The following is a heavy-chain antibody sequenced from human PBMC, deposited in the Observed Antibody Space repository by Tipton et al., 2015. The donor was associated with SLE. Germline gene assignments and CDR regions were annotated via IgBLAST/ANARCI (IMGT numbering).Heavy chain of an antibody. V-gene: IGHV3-23*03. CDR3: VKDPYISD. D-gene: IGHD3-22*01. CDR1: GFSFSSSA. Sequence: SLRLSCAAFGFSFSSSAMSWVRQAPGKGLEWVSLIYGGGASKYADSVKGRFTMSRDNSKNTLYLQMNRLRPEDTAVYYCVKDPYISDWGRGTMVPVSS. J-gene: IGHJ3*01. CDR2: IYGGGAS.